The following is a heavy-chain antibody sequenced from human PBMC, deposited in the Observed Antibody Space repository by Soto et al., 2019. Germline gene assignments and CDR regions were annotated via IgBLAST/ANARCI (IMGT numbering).Heavy chain of an antibody. CDR2: IYYSGST. CDR1: GGSISSGDYY. CDR3: ASERAHQLLWPTPATRFDP. Sequence: QVQLQESGPGLVKPSQTLSLTCTVSGGSISSGDYYWSWIRQPPGKGLEWIGYIYYSGSTYYHPSLNSRLTISLDPAKHHFSLKLSSLTATDTAVYSCASERAHQLLWPTPATRFDPWGQGTLVTVSS. J-gene: IGHJ5*02. D-gene: IGHD2-2*01. V-gene: IGHV4-30-4*01.